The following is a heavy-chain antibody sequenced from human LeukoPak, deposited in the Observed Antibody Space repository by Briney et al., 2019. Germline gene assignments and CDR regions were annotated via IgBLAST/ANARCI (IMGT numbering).Heavy chain of an antibody. J-gene: IGHJ5*02. Sequence: PSETLSLTCTVSGGSISSYYWSWIRQPPGKGLEWIGYIYYSGSTNYNPSLKSRVTISVDTSKNQFPLKLSSVTAADTAVYYCARDLYSSSVWFDPWGQGTLVTVSS. V-gene: IGHV4-59*01. CDR1: GGSISSYY. CDR3: ARDLYSSSVWFDP. D-gene: IGHD6-6*01. CDR2: IYYSGST.